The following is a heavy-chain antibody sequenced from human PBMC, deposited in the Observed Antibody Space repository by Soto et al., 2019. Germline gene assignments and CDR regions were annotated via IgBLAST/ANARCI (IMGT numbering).Heavy chain of an antibody. J-gene: IGHJ4*02. D-gene: IGHD4-17*01. Sequence: EVQLLESGGGLVQPGGSLTVSCAASGFTFGAHPMSWVRLAPGKGLEWVSTISGYGGSTYYPDSLKGRFIISRDNSKNPLYLRINTLRADAPAICFWAHQRATVTTRTYYWGPGPRVSFSS. V-gene: IGHV3-23*01. CDR3: AHQRATVTTRTYY. CDR2: ISGYGGST. CDR1: GFTFGAHP.